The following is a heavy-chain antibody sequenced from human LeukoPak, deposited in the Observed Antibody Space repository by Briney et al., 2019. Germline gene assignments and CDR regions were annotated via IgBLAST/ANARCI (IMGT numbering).Heavy chain of an antibody. V-gene: IGHV3-21*01. CDR1: GFTFSTYS. CDR3: ARSPIAAAGTAFDY. CDR2: ISSSSTYI. J-gene: IGHJ4*02. D-gene: IGHD6-13*01. Sequence: GGSLRLSCAASGFTFSTYSMNWVRQAPGKGLEWVSSISSSSTYIYYADSVKGRLTIPRDNAKNSLYLQMNSLRAEDTAVYYCARSPIAAAGTAFDYWGQGTLVTVSS.